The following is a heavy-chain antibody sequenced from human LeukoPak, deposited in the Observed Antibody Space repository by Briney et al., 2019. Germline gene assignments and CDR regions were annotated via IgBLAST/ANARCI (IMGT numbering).Heavy chain of an antibody. V-gene: IGHV3-53*01. D-gene: IGHD3-10*01. CDR1: GFTFKNNW. Sequence: PGGSLRLSCAASGFTFKNNWMAWVRQAPGKGLEWVSVIYSGGNTYYADSAKGRFTISRDNSKNTLYLQMNSLRAEDTAVYYCARVEHYGSGGINILYGMDVWGQGTTVTVSS. J-gene: IGHJ6*02. CDR2: IYSGGNT. CDR3: ARVEHYGSGGINILYGMDV.